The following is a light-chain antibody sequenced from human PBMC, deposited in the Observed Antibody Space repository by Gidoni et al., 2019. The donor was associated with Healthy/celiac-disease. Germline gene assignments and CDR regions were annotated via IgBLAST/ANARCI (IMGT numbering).Light chain of an antibody. CDR1: SLRSYY. Sequence: SSELTQDPAVSVALGQTVRITCQGDSLRSYYASWYQQQPGQAPVRVIYGKNNRPSGIPDRFSGSSSGNTASLTITGAQAEDEADYYCNSWDSSGNHRVFGGGTKLTV. J-gene: IGLJ2*01. V-gene: IGLV3-19*02. CDR2: GKN. CDR3: NSWDSSGNHRV.